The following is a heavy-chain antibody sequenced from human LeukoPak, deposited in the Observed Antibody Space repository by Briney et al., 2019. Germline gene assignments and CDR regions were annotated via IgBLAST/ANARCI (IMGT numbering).Heavy chain of an antibody. V-gene: IGHV3-21*04. CDR2: ISSSSSYI. D-gene: IGHD3-22*01. CDR3: AKEHQGLDYYDSSGHYEDAFDI. J-gene: IGHJ3*02. Sequence: GGSLRLSCAASGFTFSSYSMNWVRQAPGKGLEWVSSISSSSSYIYYADSVKGRFTISRDNSKNTLYLQMNSLRAEDTAVYYCAKEHQGLDYYDSSGHYEDAFDIWGQGTMVTVSS. CDR1: GFTFSSYS.